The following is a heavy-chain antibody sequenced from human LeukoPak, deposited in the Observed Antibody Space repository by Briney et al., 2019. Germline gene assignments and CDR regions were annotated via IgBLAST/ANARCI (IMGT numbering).Heavy chain of an antibody. CDR2: ISNSGSYT. V-gene: IGHV3-11*05. Sequence: GGSLRLSCAASGFSFSDNYMSWIRQAPGKGLEWVSYISNSGSYTNYPDSVKGRFTISRDNAKNSLYLQMNSLRDEDTAVYYCARARGTGPGGHFDYWGQGTLVTVSS. CDR1: GFSFSDNY. D-gene: IGHD3/OR15-3a*01. J-gene: IGHJ4*02. CDR3: ARARGTGPGGHFDY.